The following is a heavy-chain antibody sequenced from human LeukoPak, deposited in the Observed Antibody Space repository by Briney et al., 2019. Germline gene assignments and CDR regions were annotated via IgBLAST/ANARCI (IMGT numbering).Heavy chain of an antibody. V-gene: IGHV3-23*01. CDR2: ISESGGST. CDR3: AKDVAAAAGYYFDN. Sequence: GGSLRLSCAVSGFTFSSYAMSWVRQAPGKGLEWVSVISESGGSTYYADSVKGRFTISRDNSKNTLYLRMNSLRAEDTAVYYCAKDVAAAAGYYFDNWGQGTLVSVSS. D-gene: IGHD6-13*01. J-gene: IGHJ4*02. CDR1: GFTFSSYA.